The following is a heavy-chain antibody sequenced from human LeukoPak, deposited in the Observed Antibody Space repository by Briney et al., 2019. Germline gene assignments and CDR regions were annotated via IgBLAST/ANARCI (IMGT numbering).Heavy chain of an antibody. CDR3: AKYLTSSAKYSSSLAY. CDR1: GFTFSSYW. D-gene: IGHD6-6*01. CDR2: IKQDGGEK. V-gene: IGHV3-7*03. J-gene: IGHJ4*02. Sequence: GGSLRLSCAASGFTFSSYWMSWVRQAPGKGLEWVANIKQDGGEKYYVGSVMGRFTISRDNAKNTLYLQMNSLRADDTAVYYCAKYLTSSAKYSSSLAYWGQGTLVTVSS.